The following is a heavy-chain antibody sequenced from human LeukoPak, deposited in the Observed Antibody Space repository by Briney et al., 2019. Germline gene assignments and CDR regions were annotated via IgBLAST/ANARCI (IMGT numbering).Heavy chain of an antibody. CDR1: GGSFSGYY. Sequence: PSETLSLTCAVYGGSFSGYYWSWIRQPPGKGLEWIGEINHSGSTNYNPSLKSRVTISVDTSKNQFSLKLSSVTAADTAVYYCARDPDTAMVSDYWGQGTLVTVSS. D-gene: IGHD5-18*01. CDR3: ARDPDTAMVSDY. V-gene: IGHV4-34*01. J-gene: IGHJ4*02. CDR2: INHSGST.